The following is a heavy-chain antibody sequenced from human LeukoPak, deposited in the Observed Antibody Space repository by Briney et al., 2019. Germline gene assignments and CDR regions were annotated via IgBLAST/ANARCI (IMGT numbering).Heavy chain of an antibody. Sequence: PGGSLRLSCAASGFTFSSYSMNWVRQAPGKGLELVSSISSSSSYIYYADSVKGRFTISRDNAKNSLYLQMNSLRAEDTAVYYCARGRYGDYYFDYWGQGTLVTVSS. D-gene: IGHD4-17*01. V-gene: IGHV3-21*01. CDR3: ARGRYGDYYFDY. J-gene: IGHJ4*02. CDR2: ISSSSSYI. CDR1: GFTFSSYS.